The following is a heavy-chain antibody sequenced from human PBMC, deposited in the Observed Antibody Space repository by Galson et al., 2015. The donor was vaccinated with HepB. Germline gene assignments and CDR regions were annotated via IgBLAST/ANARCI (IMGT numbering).Heavy chain of an antibody. CDR1: GFTFSDYY. CDR3: ARVGLEYYDFWSGQPPNYYGMDV. CDR2: ISSSGSTI. J-gene: IGHJ6*02. V-gene: IGHV3-11*04. Sequence: SLRLSCAASGFTFSDYYMSWIRQAPGKGLEWVSYISSSGSTIYYADSVKGRFTISRDNAKNSLYLQMNSLRAEDTAVYYCARVGLEYYDFWSGQPPNYYGMDVWGQGTTVTVSS. D-gene: IGHD3-3*01.